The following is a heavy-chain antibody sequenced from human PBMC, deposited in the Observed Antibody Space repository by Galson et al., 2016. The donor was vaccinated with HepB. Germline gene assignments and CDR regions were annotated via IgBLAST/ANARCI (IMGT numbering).Heavy chain of an antibody. CDR3: ARDYMGYWLMHV. J-gene: IGHJ6*02. Sequence: QSGAEVKKPGESLKISCKASGYTFSSYGISWVRQAPGQGLEWIGWISAYNGNIHYAEKFQGRVTLTTDTSTNTADMELRSLRSDDTAVYYCARDYMGYWLMHVWGQGTTVTVSS. CDR1: GYTFSSYG. V-gene: IGHV1-18*01. CDR2: ISAYNGNI. D-gene: IGHD3-22*01.